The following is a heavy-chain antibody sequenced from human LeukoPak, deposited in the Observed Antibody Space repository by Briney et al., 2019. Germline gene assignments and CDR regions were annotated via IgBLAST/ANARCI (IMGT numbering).Heavy chain of an antibody. CDR2: IDPSDSYT. J-gene: IGHJ4*02. CDR3: ARHWDSYDYVWGCYRY. CDR1: GYSFTSYW. V-gene: IGHV5-10-1*01. Sequence: GESLRISCKGSGYSFTSYWISWVRQMPGKGLEWMGRIDPSDSYTNYSPSFQGHVTISADKSISTAYLQWSSLKASNTAMYYCARHWDSYDYVWGCYRYWGQGTLVTVSS. D-gene: IGHD3-16*02.